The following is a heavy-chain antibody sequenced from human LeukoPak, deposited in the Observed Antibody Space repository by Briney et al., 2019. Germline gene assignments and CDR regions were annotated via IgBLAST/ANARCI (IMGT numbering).Heavy chain of an antibody. CDR1: GGSISSSSYY. CDR3: ARDGPNYDFWSGYYSANYGMDV. D-gene: IGHD3-3*01. V-gene: IGHV4-39*07. CDR2: IYYSGST. J-gene: IGHJ6*02. Sequence: SETLSLTCTVSGGSISSSSYYWGWIRQPPGKGLEWIGSIYYSGSTNYNPSLKSRVTIPVDTSKNQFSLKLSSVTAADTAVYYCARDGPNYDFWSGYYSANYGMDVWGQGTTVTVSS.